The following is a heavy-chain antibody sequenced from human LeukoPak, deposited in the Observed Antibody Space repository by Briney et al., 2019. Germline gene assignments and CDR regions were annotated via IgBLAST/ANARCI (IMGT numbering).Heavy chain of an antibody. Sequence: ASVKVSCKVSGYTLTELSMHWVRQAPGKGLEWMGGFDPEDGETIYAQKFQGRVTMTEDTSTDTACMELSSLRSEDTAVYYCATDAPEGLRDAFDIWGQGTMVTVSS. CDR3: ATDAPEGLRDAFDI. J-gene: IGHJ3*02. V-gene: IGHV1-24*01. CDR2: FDPEDGET. CDR1: GYTLTELS.